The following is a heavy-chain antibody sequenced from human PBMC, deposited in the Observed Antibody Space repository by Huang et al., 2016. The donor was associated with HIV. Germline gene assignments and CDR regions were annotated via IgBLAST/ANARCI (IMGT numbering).Heavy chain of an antibody. J-gene: IGHJ4*02. Sequence: EVQLVESGGGLVQPGGSLRLSCAAFGFSISSYWMHWVRQAPRKGLVCVERINSDGSSTSYADSVKGRFTIARDNAKNTLYLQMNSLRAEDTAVYYCARDPRIQSWLNFFDYWGQGTLVSVSS. V-gene: IGHV3-74*01. CDR2: INSDGSST. CDR1: GFSISSYW. CDR3: ARDPRIQSWLNFFDY. D-gene: IGHD3-22*01.